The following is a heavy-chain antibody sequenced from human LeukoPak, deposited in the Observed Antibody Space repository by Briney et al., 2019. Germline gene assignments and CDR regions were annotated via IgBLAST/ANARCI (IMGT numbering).Heavy chain of an antibody. CDR2: ISSSSSYI. CDR3: ARAGLRTMIVVVMDY. J-gene: IGHJ4*02. D-gene: IGHD3-22*01. V-gene: IGHV3-21*01. Sequence: GGSLRLSCAASGFTFSRYSMNWVRQAPGKGLEWVSSISSSSSYIYYADSVKGRFTISRDNAKNSLYLQMNSLRAEDTAVYYCARAGLRTMIVVVMDYWGQGTLVTVSS. CDR1: GFTFSRYS.